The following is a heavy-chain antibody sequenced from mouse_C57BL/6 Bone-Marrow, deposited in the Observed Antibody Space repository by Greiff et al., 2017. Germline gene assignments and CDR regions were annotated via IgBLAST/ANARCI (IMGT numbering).Heavy chain of an antibody. CDR1: GFTFSDFY. CDR2: SRNKANAYTT. Sequence: EVQVVESGGGLVQSGRSLRLSCATSGFTFSDFYMEWVRQAPGKGLEWIAASRNKANAYTTEYSASVKGRFIVARDTSKSILYLQMNALRAEDTAIYSCARELNWDGAMDYWGQGTSVTVSS. D-gene: IGHD4-1*01. CDR3: ARELNWDGAMDY. J-gene: IGHJ4*01. V-gene: IGHV7-1*01.